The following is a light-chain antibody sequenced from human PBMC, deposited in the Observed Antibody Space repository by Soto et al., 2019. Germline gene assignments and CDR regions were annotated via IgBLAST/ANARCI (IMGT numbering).Light chain of an antibody. CDR3: QQYGNSRWT. Sequence: ELGLTQSPGTLSLSPGERATLSCRASKSFTSRYLAWNQQKPGQAPRLLISVASTRATGFPDRFSGSGSGTDFTLTISRLEPEDFAVYYCQQYGNSRWTFGQGTKVEIK. CDR2: VAS. J-gene: IGKJ1*01. CDR1: KSFTSRY. V-gene: IGKV3-20*01.